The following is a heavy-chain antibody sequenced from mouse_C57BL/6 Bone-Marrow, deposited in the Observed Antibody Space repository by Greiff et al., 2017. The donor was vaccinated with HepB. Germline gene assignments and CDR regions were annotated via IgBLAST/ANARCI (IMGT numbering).Heavy chain of an antibody. CDR2: INPNYGTT. D-gene: IGHD1-1*01. CDR3: ARSGYYGSSRYWYFDV. Sequence: EVQRVESGPELVKPGASVKISCKASGYSFTDYNMNWVKQSNGKSLEWIGVINPNYGTTSYNQKFKGKATLTVDQSSSTAYMQLNSLTSEDSAVYYCARSGYYGSSRYWYFDVWGTGTTVTVSS. CDR1: GYSFTDYN. V-gene: IGHV1-39*01. J-gene: IGHJ1*03.